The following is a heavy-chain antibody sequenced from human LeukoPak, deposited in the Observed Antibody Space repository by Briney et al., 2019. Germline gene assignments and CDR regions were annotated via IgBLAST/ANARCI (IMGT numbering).Heavy chain of an antibody. Sequence: SETLSLTCAVYGGSSSGYYWSWIRQPPGKGLEWIAEINHSGGTNYNASLRSRVTVYVDTSKNQFSLKLSSVTAADTAVYYCARGDNRRGPFDYWGQGTLVTVSS. V-gene: IGHV4-34*01. CDR3: ARGDNRRGPFDY. CDR2: INHSGGT. J-gene: IGHJ4*02. D-gene: IGHD2/OR15-2a*01. CDR1: GGSSSGYY.